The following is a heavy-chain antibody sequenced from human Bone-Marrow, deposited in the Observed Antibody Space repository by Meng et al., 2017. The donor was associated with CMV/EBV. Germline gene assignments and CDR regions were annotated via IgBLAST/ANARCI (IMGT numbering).Heavy chain of an antibody. CDR1: GGSVSSGSYY. V-gene: IGHV4-61*01. CDR2: IYYSGST. D-gene: IGHD3-3*01. Sequence: SETLSLTCTVSGGSVSSGSYYWSWIRQPPGKGLEWIGYIYYSGSTNYNPSLKSRVTISVDTSKNQFSLKLSSVTAADTAVYYCARGRFGVVIIWGQGRLGTVSS. CDR3: ARGRFGVVII. J-gene: IGHJ4*02.